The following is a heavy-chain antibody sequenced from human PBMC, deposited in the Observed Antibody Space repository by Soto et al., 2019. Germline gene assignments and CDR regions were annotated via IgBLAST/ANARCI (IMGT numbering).Heavy chain of an antibody. J-gene: IGHJ4*02. CDR1: GFTFSTSG. D-gene: IGHD2-2*03. Sequence: QVQLVESGGGVVQPGTSLRLSCAASGFTFSTSGMHWVRQAPGKGLEWMASIHHDGSNTDYADTAKGRFTVSKDNSTNTLLLHMYSLRVGDTAVYCWARWIRSLNYDYWCQGALLIVSS. V-gene: IGHV3-33*02. CDR3: ARWIRSLNYDY. CDR2: IHHDGSNT.